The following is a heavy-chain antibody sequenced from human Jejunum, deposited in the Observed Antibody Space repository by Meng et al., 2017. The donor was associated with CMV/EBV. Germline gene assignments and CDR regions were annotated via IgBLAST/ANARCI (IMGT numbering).Heavy chain of an antibody. Sequence: CTVSGGSITSGGYYWSWIRQHPGKGLEWIGYKYSSGTPYVNPSLKTRVTMSADTSKNQLSLRLSSVTAADTAVYYCARVGYGEGFDYWGQGTLVTVSS. CDR1: GGSITSGGYY. CDR2: KYSSGTP. CDR3: ARVGYGEGFDY. D-gene: IGHD2-2*03. V-gene: IGHV4-31*03. J-gene: IGHJ4*02.